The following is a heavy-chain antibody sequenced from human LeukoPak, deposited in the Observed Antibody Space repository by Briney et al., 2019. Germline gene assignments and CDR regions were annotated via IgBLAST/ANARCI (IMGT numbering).Heavy chain of an antibody. CDR2: IGWNSGGI. J-gene: IGHJ4*02. CDR3: VKVTAAGFVDH. V-gene: IGHV3-9*01. D-gene: IGHD6-13*01. CDR1: GFTFSSYA. Sequence: GGSLRLSCAASGFTFSSYAMHWVRQAPGKGLEWVSGIGWNSGGIVYAVSVKGRFTISRDNAKNSLYLQMNSLGAEDTALYYCVKVTAAGFVDHWGQGTLVTVSS.